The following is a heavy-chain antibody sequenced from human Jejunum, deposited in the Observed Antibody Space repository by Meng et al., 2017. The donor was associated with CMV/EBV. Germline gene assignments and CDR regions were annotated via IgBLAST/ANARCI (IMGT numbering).Heavy chain of an antibody. V-gene: IGHV3-33*01. D-gene: IGHD3-16*01. CDR1: KFTFGADG. Sequence: SCSVAKFTFGADGMQWDRKSPVKGLEWVAAIWTDESNKFYSNSVKGRFTISRENSKNLLYLQMNSLRAEDTAVYYCASPSSYPGSFDLWGRGTLVTVSS. CDR2: IWTDESNK. CDR3: ASPSSYPGSFDL. J-gene: IGHJ2*01.